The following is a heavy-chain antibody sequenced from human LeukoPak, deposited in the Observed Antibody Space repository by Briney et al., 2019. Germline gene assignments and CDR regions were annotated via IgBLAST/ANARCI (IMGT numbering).Heavy chain of an antibody. D-gene: IGHD4-17*01. V-gene: IGHV1-18*01. CDR3: ARAFFSGDYGHF. Sequence: ASVKVSRKPSVYTFTSYVISWVRQAPGQGLEWMGWIRAYNGNTNYAQKLHGRVTMTTDTSTSTEYMELRSLRCDDTAGYYCARAFFSGDYGHFWGERTLVTVSS. CDR2: IRAYNGNT. J-gene: IGHJ4*02. CDR1: VYTFTSYV.